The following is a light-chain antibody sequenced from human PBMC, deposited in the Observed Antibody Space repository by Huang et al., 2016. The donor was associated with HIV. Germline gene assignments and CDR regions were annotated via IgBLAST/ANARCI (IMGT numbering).Light chain of an antibody. Sequence: DIVMTQSPESLAVSLGERATINCRSSQSVLNTDNNREYLAWYQQKPGQRPRLLIYWASTRESGVPYRFLGTGSGTDFTLTISNLQAEDVAVYFCQQYYDTPLTFGPGTKVDIK. CDR3: QQYYDTPLT. CDR1: QSVLNTDNNREY. V-gene: IGKV4-1*01. CDR2: WAS. J-gene: IGKJ3*01.